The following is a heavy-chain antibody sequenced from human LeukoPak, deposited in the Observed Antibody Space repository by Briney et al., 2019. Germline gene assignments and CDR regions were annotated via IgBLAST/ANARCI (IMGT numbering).Heavy chain of an antibody. CDR3: ARMGNPATVTADY. J-gene: IGHJ4*02. CDR1: GGSMRSCY. D-gene: IGHD4-17*01. CDR2: IYYSGST. V-gene: IGHV4-59*08. Sequence: SETLSLTCTVSGGSMRSCYWSWIRQPPGKGLEWIGYIYYSGSTIYNPSLKSRVTISLDTSKNQFSLKMNSVTAADTAVYYCARMGNPATVTADYWGQGTLVTVSS.